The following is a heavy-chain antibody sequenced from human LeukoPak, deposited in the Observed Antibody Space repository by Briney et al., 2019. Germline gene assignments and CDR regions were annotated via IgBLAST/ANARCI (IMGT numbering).Heavy chain of an antibody. CDR3: AKGEGIAVYYFDY. J-gene: IGHJ4*02. CDR2: ISYDGSNK. Sequence: GGSLRLSCAASGFTFSSYGMHWVCQAPGKGLEWVAVISYDGSNKYYADSVKGRFTISRDNFKNTLYLQMNSLRAEDTAVYYCAKGEGIAVYYFDYWGQGTLVTVSS. V-gene: IGHV3-30*18. CDR1: GFTFSSYG. D-gene: IGHD2-15*01.